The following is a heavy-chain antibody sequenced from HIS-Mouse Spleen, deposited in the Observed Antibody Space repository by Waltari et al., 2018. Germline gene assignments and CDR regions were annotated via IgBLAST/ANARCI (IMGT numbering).Heavy chain of an antibody. Sequence: QVQLQQWGAGLLKPSETLSLTCAVYGGSFSGYHWSWIRPPPGKGLEWIGEINHSGSTNYNPSLKSRVTISVDTSKNQFSLKLSSVTAADTAVYYCARGGAQGVRGAFDIWGQGTMVTVSS. CDR3: ARGGAQGVRGAFDI. J-gene: IGHJ3*02. D-gene: IGHD3-10*01. CDR2: INHSGST. V-gene: IGHV4-34*01. CDR1: GGSFSGYH.